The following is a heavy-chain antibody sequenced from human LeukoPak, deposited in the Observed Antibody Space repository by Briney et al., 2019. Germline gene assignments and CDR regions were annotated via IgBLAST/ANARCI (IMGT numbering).Heavy chain of an antibody. V-gene: IGHV3-66*01. CDR1: GFTVSSNY. CDR3: ARDRLGELLLY. D-gene: IGHD3-10*01. J-gene: IGHJ4*02. CDR2: IYSGGST. Sequence: PGGSLRLSCAASGFTVSSNYMSWVRQAPGKGLEWVSVIYSGGSTYYADSVKGRFTISRDNSKNTLYLQMNSLRAEDTAVYYCARDRLGELLLYWGQGTLVTVSP.